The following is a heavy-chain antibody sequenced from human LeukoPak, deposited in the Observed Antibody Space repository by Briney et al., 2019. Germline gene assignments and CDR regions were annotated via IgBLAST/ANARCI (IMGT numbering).Heavy chain of an antibody. CDR2: INHSGST. CDR3: ARGLNSADY. J-gene: IGHJ4*02. CDR1: GGSFSGYY. Sequence: SETLSLTCAVYGGSFSGYYWSWIRQPPGKGLEWIGEINHSGSTNYNPSLKSRVTISVDTSKNQFSLKLSSVTAADTAVYYCARGLNSADYWGQGTLVTVSS. V-gene: IGHV4-34*01. D-gene: IGHD5-18*01.